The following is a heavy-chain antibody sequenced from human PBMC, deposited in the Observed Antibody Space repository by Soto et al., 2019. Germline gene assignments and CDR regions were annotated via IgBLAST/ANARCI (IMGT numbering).Heavy chain of an antibody. V-gene: IGHV4-30-2*01. J-gene: IGHJ4*02. CDR2: IYHSGTT. CDR1: GGTSGNDDYS. CDR3: ATVIPATRYFAY. D-gene: IGHD2-15*01. Sequence: SETLSLTCTVSGGTSGNDDYSWSWVRQPPGKGLEWIGDIYHSGTTYYNPSLTSRVTISVDGSNNQFSLKLTSMTAADTAVYYCATVIPATRYFAYWGQGILVTVSS.